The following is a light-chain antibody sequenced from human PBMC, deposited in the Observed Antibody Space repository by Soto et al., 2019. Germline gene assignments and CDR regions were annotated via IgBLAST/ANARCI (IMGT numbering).Light chain of an antibody. CDR2: GAS. Sequence: EIVMPPSPATLSLSPGERATLSCRASQSVSSNLAWYHQKPGQAPRVLIYGASTRASGVPPRFSGSGSATEFTLTISSLQSEDFGVYYCLQDSDWPLSTFGQWTRLEIK. V-gene: IGKV3-15*01. CDR1: QSVSSN. CDR3: LQDSDWPLST. J-gene: IGKJ5*01.